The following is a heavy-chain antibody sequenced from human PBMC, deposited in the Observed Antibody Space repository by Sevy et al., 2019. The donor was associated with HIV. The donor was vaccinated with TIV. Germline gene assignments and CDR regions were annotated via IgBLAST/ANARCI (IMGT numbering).Heavy chain of an antibody. J-gene: IGHJ4*02. CDR3: ARDRTAAGNLGFDY. V-gene: IGHV3-21*01. CDR2: ISSSSSYI. CDR1: GFTFSSYS. D-gene: IGHD6-13*01. Sequence: GGSLRLSCAASGFTFSSYSMNWVRQAPGKGLEWVSSISSSSSYIYYADSVKGRFTISRDNAKNSLNLQMNSLRAEDTAVYYCARDRTAAGNLGFDYWGQGTLVTVSS.